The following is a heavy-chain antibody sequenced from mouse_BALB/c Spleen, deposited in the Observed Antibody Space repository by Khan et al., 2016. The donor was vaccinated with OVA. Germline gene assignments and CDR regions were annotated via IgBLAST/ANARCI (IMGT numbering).Heavy chain of an antibody. J-gene: IGHJ1*01. Sequence: EVELVESGGGLVQPGGSRKLSCAASGFTFSSFGMHWVRQAPEKGLEWVAYISSGSATIYYADIVKGRFTISRDNPRNTLFLQLTSLRSEDTAMYYCARWLITTWYLDVWGAGTTVTVSS. D-gene: IGHD2-4*01. CDR3: ARWLITTWYLDV. CDR2: ISSGSATI. V-gene: IGHV5-17*02. CDR1: GFTFSSFG.